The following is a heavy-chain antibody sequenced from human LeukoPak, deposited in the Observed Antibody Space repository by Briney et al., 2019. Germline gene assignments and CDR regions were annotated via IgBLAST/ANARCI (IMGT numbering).Heavy chain of an antibody. CDR3: ARAYSDVSYNYWYFVL. J-gene: IGHJ2*01. D-gene: IGHD1-26*01. Sequence: PSETLSLTCTVSGGSISSSSYYWSWIRQPAGKGLEWIGRVYASGSTDYNPSLKSRVTMSVDTSKNQFSLKLTSVTAADAAVYFCARAYSDVSYNYWYFVLWGRGTLVTVSS. CDR1: GGSISSSSYY. CDR2: VYASGST. V-gene: IGHV4-61*02.